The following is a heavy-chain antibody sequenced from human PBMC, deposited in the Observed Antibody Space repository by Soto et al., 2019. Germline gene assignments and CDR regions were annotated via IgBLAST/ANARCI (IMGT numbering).Heavy chain of an antibody. CDR3: VSSRSAIYGDALDV. CDR1: GGSISSYF. D-gene: IGHD2-21*01. CDR2: IYDDGTT. J-gene: IGHJ3*01. Sequence: PSETLSLTCSVSGGSISSYFRNWLRQPPGKGLEWIGYIYDDGTTDYNPSLKSRVTILLDMSKXXXXXXXXXXXXXXXXVYYCVSSRSAIYGDALDVWGQGTMVTVSS. V-gene: IGHV4-59*01.